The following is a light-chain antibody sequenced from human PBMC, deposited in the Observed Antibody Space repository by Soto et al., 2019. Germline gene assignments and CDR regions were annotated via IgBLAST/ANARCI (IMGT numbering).Light chain of an antibody. CDR2: GAS. CDR3: QQYNGWPWT. J-gene: IGKJ1*01. V-gene: IGKV3-15*01. Sequence: EIVMTQSPATLSVSQGERATLSCRASQSVSSNLAWYLQRPGQAPRLLMYGASTRATDIPARFSGSGSGTEFTLTITGLQSEDFAVYYCQQYNGWPWTFGLGTKVDVK. CDR1: QSVSSN.